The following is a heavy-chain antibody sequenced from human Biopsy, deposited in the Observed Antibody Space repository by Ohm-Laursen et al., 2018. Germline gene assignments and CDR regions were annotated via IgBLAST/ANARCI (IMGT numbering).Heavy chain of an antibody. D-gene: IGHD3-22*01. CDR3: ARDYDTSGYYYVS. J-gene: IGHJ4*02. V-gene: IGHV4-39*01. CDR2: IFYRGST. Sequence: GTLSLTCIVSGDSITTYYWGWIRQPPGKGLEWIGSIFYRGSTHYKPSLKSRVNISVDTSKNQFSLKLNSVTAADTAVYYCARDYDTSGYYYVSRGQGTLLTVSS. CDR1: GDSITTYY.